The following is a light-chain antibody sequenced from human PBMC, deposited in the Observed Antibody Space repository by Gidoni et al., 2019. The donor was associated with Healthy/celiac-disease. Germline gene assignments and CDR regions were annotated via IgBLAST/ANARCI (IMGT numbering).Light chain of an antibody. CDR1: QSVSSSY. J-gene: IGKJ4*01. CDR3: QQYRTGST. Sequence: EIVLTQSPGTLSLSPGERATLSCRARQSVSSSYLAWYQQKPGQAPRLLIYGASSRATGIQDRFSGSGSGTDFTLTISRLEPEDFSVYYCQQYRTGSTFGGGTKVEIK. CDR2: GAS. V-gene: IGKV3-20*01.